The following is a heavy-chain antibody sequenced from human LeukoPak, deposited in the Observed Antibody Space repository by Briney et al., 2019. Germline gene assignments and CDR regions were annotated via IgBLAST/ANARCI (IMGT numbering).Heavy chain of an antibody. V-gene: IGHV3-NL1*01. CDR2: MYGSGGRT. CDR1: GFSFSNCG. J-gene: IGHJ4*02. CDR3: AKDGGVGRTVRGVIKGFDY. D-gene: IGHD3-10*01. Sequence: PWGSLRLSCTASGFSFSNCGMTWVRQAPRAGQELVSVMYGSGGRTFYDDSVKGRLVMFRENSKNMLYLQMISLRAEDTAVYYCAKDGGVGRTVRGVIKGFDYWGQGTLVTVSS.